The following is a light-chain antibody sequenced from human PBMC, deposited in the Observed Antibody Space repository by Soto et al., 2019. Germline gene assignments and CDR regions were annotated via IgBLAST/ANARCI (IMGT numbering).Light chain of an antibody. CDR1: SSDVDTYKY. Sequence: QSALTQPASVSGSPGQSIIISCTGTSSDVDTYKYVSWYQQHPGKAPKLMNYEVSHRPSGVSDRFSGSKSGNTASLTISGRQAEDEADYYCCSYAGRTTRVLFGGGTKLTVL. V-gene: IGLV2-14*01. J-gene: IGLJ2*01. CDR3: CSYAGRTTRVL. CDR2: EVS.